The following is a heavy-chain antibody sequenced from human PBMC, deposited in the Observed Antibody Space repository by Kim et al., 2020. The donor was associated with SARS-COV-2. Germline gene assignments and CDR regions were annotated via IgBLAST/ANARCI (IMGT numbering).Heavy chain of an antibody. CDR1: GYTLTELS. V-gene: IGHV1-24*01. CDR3: ATDYYGSGSFYKVGRYYYYGMDV. Sequence: ASVKVSCKVSGYTLTELSMHWVRQAPGKGLEWMGGFDPEDGETIYVQKFQGRVTMTEDTSTDTAYMELSSLRSEDTAVYYCATDYYGSGSFYKVGRYYYYGMDVWGQETTVTVSS. CDR2: FDPEDGET. D-gene: IGHD3-10*01. J-gene: IGHJ6*02.